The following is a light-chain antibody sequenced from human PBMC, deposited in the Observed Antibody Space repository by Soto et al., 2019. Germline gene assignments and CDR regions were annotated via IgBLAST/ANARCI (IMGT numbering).Light chain of an antibody. CDR3: ETLGRSTHTV. V-gene: IGLV4-60*02. CDR1: SGHSSYI. CDR2: LEGSGSY. J-gene: IGLJ3*02. Sequence: QPVLTQSSSASASLGSSVKLTCTLSSGHSSYIIAWHQQQPGQAPRYLMKLEGSGSYNKGSGVPDRFSGSSSGADRYLTISNLQFEHEADYYCETLGRSTHTVCGGGTKLTVL.